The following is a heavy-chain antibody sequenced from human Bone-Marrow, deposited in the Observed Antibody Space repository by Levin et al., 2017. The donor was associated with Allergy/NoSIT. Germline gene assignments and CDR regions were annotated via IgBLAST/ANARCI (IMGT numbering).Heavy chain of an antibody. CDR2: IHYNGAT. Sequence: SETLSLTCTVSGGFSSSSSYYWGWIRQPPGKGLEWIGSIHYNGATYYNPSLESRVSMSVDTSKNQFSLRLTSVTAAATAVYYCARDSVILVLEPAAGTQHLKFDPWGQGTLVTVSS. CDR3: ARDSVILVLEPAAGTQHLKFDP. V-gene: IGHV4-39*07. CDR1: GGFSSSSSYY. J-gene: IGHJ5*02. D-gene: IGHD2-2*01.